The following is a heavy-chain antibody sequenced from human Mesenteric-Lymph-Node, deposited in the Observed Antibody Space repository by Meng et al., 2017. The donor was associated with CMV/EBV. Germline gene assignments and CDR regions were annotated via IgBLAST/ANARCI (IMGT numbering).Heavy chain of an antibody. D-gene: IGHD3-22*01. J-gene: IGHJ3*02. CDR1: GDSVTNYY. V-gene: IGHV4-59*02. CDR3: ARRLRYYDTSGYPSSYDAFDI. CDR2: MYYSGST. Sequence: SETLSLTCTVSGDSVTNYYWSWIRQPPGKGLEWIGYMYYSGSTNYNPSLKSRVTISVDTSKNQFSLKLSSVTAADTAVYYCARRLRYYDTSGYPSSYDAFDIWGQGTMVTVSS.